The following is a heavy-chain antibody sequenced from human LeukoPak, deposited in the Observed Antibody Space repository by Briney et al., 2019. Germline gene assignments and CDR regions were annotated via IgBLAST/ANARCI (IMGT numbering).Heavy chain of an antibody. Sequence: EALSLTCTVSGGSIISYYWSWIRQPPGAGLEWIGYIYTSGSTSDNPALKSRVTIPFDTSKNQFSIKLSTVTAADTAVYYCARYRVYSYGYGSGAFDIWGQGTMVTVSS. J-gene: IGHJ3*02. CDR3: ARYRVYSYGYGSGAFDI. CDR2: IYTSGST. CDR1: GGSIISYY. V-gene: IGHV4-4*09. D-gene: IGHD5-18*01.